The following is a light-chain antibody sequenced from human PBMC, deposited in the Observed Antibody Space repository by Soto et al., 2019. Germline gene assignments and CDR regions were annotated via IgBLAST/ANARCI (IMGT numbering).Light chain of an antibody. CDR2: AAS. CDR3: QQNYSTPRT. V-gene: IGKV1-39*01. Sequence: DIQMTQSPSSLSASVGDRATITCRASQSISSHLIWYQQKSGRAPNPLIYAASTLRSGVPSRFSGSGSGTDFILTISTLQPEDFATYYCQQNYSTPRTFGQGTQVEIK. CDR1: QSISSH. J-gene: IGKJ1*01.